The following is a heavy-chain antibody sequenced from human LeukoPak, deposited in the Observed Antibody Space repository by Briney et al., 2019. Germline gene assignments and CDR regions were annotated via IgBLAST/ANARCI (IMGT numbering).Heavy chain of an antibody. J-gene: IGHJ4*02. V-gene: IGHV4-38-2*02. D-gene: IGHD2-2*01. CDR2: IYHSGST. Sequence: SETLSLTCTVSGYSISSGYYWTWIRQPPGKGLEWIGGIYHSGSTYYNPSLKSRVTISVDTSKNQFSLELSSVTAADTAVYYCARDPSTETSSYWGQGTLVTVSS. CDR3: ARDPSTETSSY. CDR1: GYSISSGYY.